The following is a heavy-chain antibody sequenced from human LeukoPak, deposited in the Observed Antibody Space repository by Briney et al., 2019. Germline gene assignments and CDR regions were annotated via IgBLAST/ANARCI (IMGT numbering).Heavy chain of an antibody. CDR1: GGSISGYY. V-gene: IGHV4-59*01. CDR2: IYYSGGT. Sequence: SETLSLTCTVSGGSISGYYWSWIRQPPGKGLEWIGYIYYSGGTNYNPSLKSRVTISVDTSYNQFSLKLSTVTAADTAVYYCARSSSSWSPFDYWGQGTLVTVSS. CDR3: ARSSSSWSPFDY. J-gene: IGHJ4*02. D-gene: IGHD6-13*01.